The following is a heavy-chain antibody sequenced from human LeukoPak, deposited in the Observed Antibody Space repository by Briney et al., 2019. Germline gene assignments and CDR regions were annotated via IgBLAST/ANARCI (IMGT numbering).Heavy chain of an antibody. D-gene: IGHD2-2*01. V-gene: IGHV3-23*01. CDR3: AKGDYCSSVSCYAYYHYGMDV. Sequence: GGSLRLSRAASGFTFSTYAMSWVRLAPGRGLEWVSAISGSGGRAYYADSVKGRFSISRDNSKNTLYLQMNSLRAEDTALYYCAKGDYCSSVSCYAYYHYGMDVWGQGTTVTVSS. J-gene: IGHJ6*02. CDR1: GFTFSTYA. CDR2: ISGSGGRA.